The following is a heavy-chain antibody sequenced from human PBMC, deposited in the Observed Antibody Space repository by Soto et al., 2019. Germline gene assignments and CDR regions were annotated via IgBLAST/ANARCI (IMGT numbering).Heavy chain of an antibody. CDR2: IIPILGIA. J-gene: IGHJ4*02. V-gene: IGHV1-69*04. D-gene: IGHD3-10*01. CDR3: ARDRPITMVRGVIKVPHPPDY. Sequence: SVKVSCKASGGTFSSYTISWVRQAPGQGLEWMGRIIPILGIANYAQKFQGRVTITADKSTSTAYMELSSLRSEDTAVYYCARDRPITMVRGVIKVPHPPDYWGQGTLVTVSS. CDR1: GGTFSSYT.